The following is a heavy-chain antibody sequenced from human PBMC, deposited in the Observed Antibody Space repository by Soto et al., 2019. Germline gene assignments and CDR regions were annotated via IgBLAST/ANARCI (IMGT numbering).Heavy chain of an antibody. Sequence: SETLSLTCTVSGGSISSSSYYWGWIRQPPGKGLEWIGSIYYSGSTYYNPSLKSRVTISVDTSKNQFSLKLSSVTAADTAVYYCARHWIAAAGNAFDIWGQGTMVTVSS. CDR1: GGSISSSSYY. V-gene: IGHV4-39*01. CDR3: ARHWIAAAGNAFDI. D-gene: IGHD6-13*01. J-gene: IGHJ3*02. CDR2: IYYSGST.